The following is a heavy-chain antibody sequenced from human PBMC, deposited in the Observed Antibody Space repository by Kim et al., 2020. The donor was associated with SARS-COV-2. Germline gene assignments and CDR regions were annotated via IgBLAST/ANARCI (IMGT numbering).Heavy chain of an antibody. D-gene: IGHD3-22*01. V-gene: IGHV3-30*02. Sequence: DSVKGRFTISRDNSKNTLYLQMNSLRAEDTAVYYCAKDRTWSGYYYIVDYWGQGTLVTVSS. J-gene: IGHJ4*02. CDR3: AKDRTWSGYYYIVDY.